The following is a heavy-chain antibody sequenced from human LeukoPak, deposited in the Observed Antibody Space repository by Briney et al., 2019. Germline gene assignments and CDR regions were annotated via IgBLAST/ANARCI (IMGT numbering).Heavy chain of an antibody. J-gene: IGHJ3*02. CDR3: ARGRLLLRGDAFDI. CDR2: IYTSGDT. V-gene: IGHV4-4*07. Sequence: SETLSLTCTVSGGSISSYYWSWIRQPPGKGLEWIGRIYTSGDTTYNPSLKSRVTMSIEASKNQSFLKVTSVPAADTAVYYCARGRLLLRGDAFDIWGQGTMVTVSS. CDR1: GGSISSYY. D-gene: IGHD2/OR15-2a*01.